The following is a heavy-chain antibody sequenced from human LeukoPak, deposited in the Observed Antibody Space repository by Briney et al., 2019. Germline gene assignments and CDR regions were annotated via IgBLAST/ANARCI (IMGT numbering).Heavy chain of an antibody. J-gene: IGHJ6*02. CDR3: ARDELKRPFVDGVVAAATRYYAMDV. Sequence: GASVKVSCRASGYTFSGYYMHWVRQAPGQGLEWMGWINPNSGGTNYAQKFLGRVTVTRDTSISTAYMELSRLRSDDTAVYYCARDELKRPFVDGVVAAATRYYAMDVWGQGTTVTVSS. CDR1: GYTFSGYY. V-gene: IGHV1-2*02. D-gene: IGHD2-15*01. CDR2: INPNSGGT.